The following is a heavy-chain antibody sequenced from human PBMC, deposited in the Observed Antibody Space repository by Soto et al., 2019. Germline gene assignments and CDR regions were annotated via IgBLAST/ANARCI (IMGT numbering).Heavy chain of an antibody. CDR2: ISFDGSKK. CDR1: GFTFNIYA. D-gene: IGHD3-16*02. CDR3: AREDDYGYRYINYGLDV. Sequence: VGSLRLSCAASGFTFNIYALHWVRQAPGKGLEWVAVISFDGSKKYYSDSVKGRFTTSRDNLKNTLYLQMNNLRVEDAALYFCAREDDYGYRYINYGLDVWGQGTTVTVS. V-gene: IGHV3-30-3*01. J-gene: IGHJ6*02.